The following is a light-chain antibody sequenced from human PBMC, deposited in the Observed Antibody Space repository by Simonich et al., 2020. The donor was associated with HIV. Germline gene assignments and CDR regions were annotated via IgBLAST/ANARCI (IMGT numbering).Light chain of an antibody. V-gene: IGKV4-1*01. CDR2: WAS. CDR1: QSVLYSSKNKHY. J-gene: IGKJ3*01. CDR3: QQYFTTPPT. Sequence: DIVMTQSPDSLAVSLGERATINCKSSQSVLYSSKNKHYLAWYKQKPGQPPQLLIYWASARESGVPDRFSGSGSGTDFTLTISSLQAEDVAVYYCQQYFTTPPTFGPGTKVDIK.